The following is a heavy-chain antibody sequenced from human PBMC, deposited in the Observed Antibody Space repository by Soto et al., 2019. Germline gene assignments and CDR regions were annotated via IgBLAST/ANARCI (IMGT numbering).Heavy chain of an antibody. J-gene: IGHJ4*02. CDR1: GGSISSSSYY. Sequence: SETLSLTCTVSGGSISSSSYYWGWIRQPPGKGLEWIGSIYYSGSTYYNPSLKSRVTISVDTSKNQFSLKLSSVTAADTAVYYCARLPPHATGNDYWGQGTLVTVSS. V-gene: IGHV4-39*01. D-gene: IGHD1-1*01. CDR2: IYYSGST. CDR3: ARLPPHATGNDY.